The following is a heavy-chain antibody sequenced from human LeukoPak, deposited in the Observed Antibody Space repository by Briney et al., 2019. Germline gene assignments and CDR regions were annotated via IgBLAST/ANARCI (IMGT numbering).Heavy chain of an antibody. CDR1: GYSFTANH. J-gene: IGHJ4*02. CDR3: ARENWRYDY. D-gene: IGHD1-1*01. CDR2: INPNSGDT. Sequence: ASVKVSCKASGYSFTANHFHWVRQAPGQGLEWMGLINPNSGDTNCAQKFRGRVTMTSDTSITTAYMELTRLTSDDTAVYYCARENWRYDYWGQGTLVTVSS. V-gene: IGHV1-2*02.